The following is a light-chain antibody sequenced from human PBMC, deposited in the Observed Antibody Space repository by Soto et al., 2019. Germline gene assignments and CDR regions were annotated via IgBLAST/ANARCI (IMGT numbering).Light chain of an antibody. Sequence: EIVLTQSPATLSLSPGERATLSCRASQSVSSYLAWYQQKPGQAPRLLIYDASSRATGIPARFSGSGSGTVFTLTISSLEPEDFAVYYCQQRSNWLFTFGPGTKVDIK. CDR2: DAS. V-gene: IGKV3-11*01. J-gene: IGKJ3*01. CDR1: QSVSSY. CDR3: QQRSNWLFT.